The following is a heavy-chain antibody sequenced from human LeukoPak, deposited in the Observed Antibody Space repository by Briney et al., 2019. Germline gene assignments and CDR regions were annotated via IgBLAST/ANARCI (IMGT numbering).Heavy chain of an antibody. CDR2: IYYSGST. CDR1: GGSISRSSYF. V-gene: IGHV4-39*01. Sequence: NTSETLSLTCTVSGGSISRSSYFWGWIRQPPGKGLEWIGSIYYSGSTYHNPSLKSRVTISLDTSNNQFSLKLTSVTAADTAVYYCARRITGTTSDSFDYWGQGTQVTVSS. J-gene: IGHJ4*02. D-gene: IGHD1-20*01. CDR3: ARRITGTTSDSFDY.